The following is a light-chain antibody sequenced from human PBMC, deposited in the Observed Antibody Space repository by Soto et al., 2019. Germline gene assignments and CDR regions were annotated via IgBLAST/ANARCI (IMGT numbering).Light chain of an antibody. J-gene: IGLJ1*01. CDR2: DVT. V-gene: IGLV2-11*01. CDR1: ITDVGKYNY. CDR3: CSYAGSYTYV. Sequence: QSVLTQPRPVSGSPGQSVTISCTGTITDVGKYNYVSWYQQHPGKAPKLLMYDVTQRPSGVPDRFSGSESGDTASLTISGLQAEDEADYYCCSYAGSYTYVFGAGTKVTVL.